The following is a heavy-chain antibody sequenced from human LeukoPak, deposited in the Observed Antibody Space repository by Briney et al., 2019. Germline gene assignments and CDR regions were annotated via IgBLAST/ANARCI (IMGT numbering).Heavy chain of an antibody. Sequence: PGGSLRLSCAASGFTFRSCELSWVRQAPGKGLEWVSVFYIVGNTYYADSVKGRFTISRDISKNTLYLQMNSLRVEDTAVYYCARGDGYNVFDSWGQGTLVTVS. D-gene: IGHD5-24*01. CDR1: GFTFRSCE. J-gene: IGHJ4*02. V-gene: IGHV3-53*01. CDR3: ARGDGYNVFDS. CDR2: FYIVGNT.